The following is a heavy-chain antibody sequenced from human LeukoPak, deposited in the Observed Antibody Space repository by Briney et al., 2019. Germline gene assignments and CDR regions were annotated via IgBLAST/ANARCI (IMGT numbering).Heavy chain of an antibody. CDR1: GDSITSSSYY. CDR3: ARDPRYSSSWYPKKNYYFDY. Sequence: SETLSLTCIVSGDSITSSSYYWAWIRQPPGKGLEWIASINYRGDTYYNPSLRSRVTISRDTSKNQFSLKVSSVTAADTAVYYCARDPRYSSSWYPKKNYYFDYWGQGTLVTVSS. CDR2: INYRGDT. J-gene: IGHJ4*02. D-gene: IGHD6-13*01. V-gene: IGHV4-39*07.